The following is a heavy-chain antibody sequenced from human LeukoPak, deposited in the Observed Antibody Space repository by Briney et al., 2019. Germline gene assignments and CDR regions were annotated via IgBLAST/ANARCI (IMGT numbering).Heavy chain of an antibody. CDR2: IYDDNT. CDR1: GFTVSAYA. Sequence: GVSLRLSCAASGFTVSAYAMAWVRQAPGKGLEWVSTIYDDNTYYADSVKGRFAISTDNSKNTLYLQMNSLRVEDTAVYFCAARKVRGVWFYLDYWGQGTLVTVSS. J-gene: IGHJ4*02. V-gene: IGHV3-23*01. CDR3: AARKVRGVWFYLDY. D-gene: IGHD3-10*01.